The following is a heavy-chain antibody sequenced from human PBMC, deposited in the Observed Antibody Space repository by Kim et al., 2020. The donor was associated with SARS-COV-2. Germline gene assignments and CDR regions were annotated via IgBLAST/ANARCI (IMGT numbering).Heavy chain of an antibody. V-gene: IGHV4-34*01. D-gene: IGHD4-17*01. J-gene: IGHJ5*02. CDR2: INHSGST. CDR3: ARGPPYYGDYVTSWFDP. Sequence: SETLSLTCAVYGGSFSGYYWSWIRQPPGKGLEWIGEINHSGSTNYNPSLKSRVTISVDTSKNQVSLKLSSVTAADTAVYYCARGPPYYGDYVTSWFDPWGQGTLVTVSS. CDR1: GGSFSGYY.